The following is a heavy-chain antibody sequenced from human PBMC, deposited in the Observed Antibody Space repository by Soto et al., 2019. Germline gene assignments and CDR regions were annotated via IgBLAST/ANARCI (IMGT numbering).Heavy chain of an antibody. CDR3: ASHDYGTLAGDYYYYGMDV. J-gene: IGHJ6*02. D-gene: IGHD4-17*01. Sequence: GGSLRLSCAASGFTFSSYAMSWVRQAPGKGLEWVSAISGGGGSTYYADSVKGRFTISRDNSKNTLYLQMNSLRAEDTAVYYCASHDYGTLAGDYYYYGMDVWGQGTTVTVSS. CDR2: ISGGGGST. CDR1: GFTFSSYA. V-gene: IGHV3-23*01.